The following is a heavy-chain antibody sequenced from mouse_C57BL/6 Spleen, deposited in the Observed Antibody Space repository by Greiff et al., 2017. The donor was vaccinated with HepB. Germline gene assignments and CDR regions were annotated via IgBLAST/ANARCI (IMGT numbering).Heavy chain of an antibody. CDR1: GYSFTGYY. D-gene: IGHD2-3*01. J-gene: IGHJ1*03. CDR2: INPSTGGT. V-gene: IGHV1-42*01. CDR3: ARTGDGYPYWYFDV. Sequence: EVQRVESGPELVKPGASVKISCKASGYSFTGYYMNWVKQSPEKSLEWIGEINPSTGGTTYNQKFKAKATLTVDKSSSTAYMQLKSLTSEDSAVYYCARTGDGYPYWYFDVWGTGTTVTVSS.